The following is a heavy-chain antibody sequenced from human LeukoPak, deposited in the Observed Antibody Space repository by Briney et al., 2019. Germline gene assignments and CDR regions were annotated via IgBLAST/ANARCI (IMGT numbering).Heavy chain of an antibody. J-gene: IGHJ4*02. D-gene: IGHD3-16*01. CDR1: GFTFSNYG. CDR2: IRYDGNNK. V-gene: IGHV3-30*02. CDR3: ARPDRYFDYNNFDY. Sequence: GGSLRLSCGASGFTFSNYGMLWVRQAPGKGLDWVAFIRYDGNNKLYADSVKGRFTISRDNSKITLHLQMNSLRPEDTAVYYCARPDRYFDYNNFDYWGQGTLVTVSS.